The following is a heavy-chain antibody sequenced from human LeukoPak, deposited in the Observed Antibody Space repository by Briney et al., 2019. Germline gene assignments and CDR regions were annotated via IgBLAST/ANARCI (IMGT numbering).Heavy chain of an antibody. V-gene: IGHV3-53*01. CDR1: GFTVSSNY. J-gene: IGHJ4*02. Sequence: GGSLRLSCAASGFTVSSNYMSWVRQAPGKGLEWVSVIYSGGSTYYADSVKGRFTISRDNSKNTLYLQMNSLRAEDTAVYYCASLTPARGYSGYWGQGTLVTVSS. CDR2: IYSGGST. D-gene: IGHD5-12*01. CDR3: ASLTPARGYSGY.